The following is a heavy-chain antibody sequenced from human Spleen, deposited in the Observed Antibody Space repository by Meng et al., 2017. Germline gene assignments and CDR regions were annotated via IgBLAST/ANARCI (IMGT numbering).Heavy chain of an antibody. D-gene: IGHD6-13*01. CDR2: INHSGST. Sequence: GSLRLSCAVYGGSFSGYYWSWIRQPPGKGLEWIGEINHSGSTNYNPSLKSRVTISVDTSKNQFSLKLSSVTAADTAVYYCARAWGIAAAGTRDAFDIWGQGTMVTV. CDR1: GGSFSGYY. CDR3: ARAWGIAAAGTRDAFDI. J-gene: IGHJ3*02. V-gene: IGHV4-34*01.